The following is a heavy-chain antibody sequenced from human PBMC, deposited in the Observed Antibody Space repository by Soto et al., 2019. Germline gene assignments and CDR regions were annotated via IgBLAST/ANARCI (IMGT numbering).Heavy chain of an antibody. CDR2: ISYSGNT. J-gene: IGHJ4*02. CDR3: ARVLSGSALVDY. Sequence: SETLSLTCTVSGGSISIDYWSWIWQPPGKGLERIGYISYSGNTNYNPSLKSLVTISVDTSKKQFSLKLRSVTAADTAVYYCARVLSGSALVDYWGQGMLVNVSS. V-gene: IGHV4-59*01. D-gene: IGHD1-26*01. CDR1: GGSISIDY.